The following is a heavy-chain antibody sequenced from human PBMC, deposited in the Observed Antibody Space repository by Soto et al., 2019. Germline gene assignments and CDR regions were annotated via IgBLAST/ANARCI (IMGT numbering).Heavy chain of an antibody. Sequence: SVKVSCKASGGTFSSYAISWVRQAPGQGLEWMGGIIPIFGTANYAQKFQGRVTITADESTSTAYMELSSLRSEDTAVYYCASVVVPAAIGYYYGMDVWGQGTTVTVSS. D-gene: IGHD2-2*02. CDR2: IIPIFGTA. CDR1: GGTFSSYA. J-gene: IGHJ6*02. V-gene: IGHV1-69*13. CDR3: ASVVVPAAIGYYYGMDV.